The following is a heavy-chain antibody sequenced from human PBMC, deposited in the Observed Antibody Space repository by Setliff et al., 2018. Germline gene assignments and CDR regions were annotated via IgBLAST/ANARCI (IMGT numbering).Heavy chain of an antibody. CDR1: GYDFFGYW. Sequence: GESLKISCQGPGYDFFGYWIAWVRQVPGKGPEWVGLIYPGDSNTRYSPSFQGQVTISVDKAINTAYLQWTSLKVSDTAMYFCARQGCGTTSCHSIDYWGQGTLVTVSS. CDR2: IYPGDSNT. D-gene: IGHD2-2*01. CDR3: ARQGCGTTSCHSIDY. V-gene: IGHV5-51*01. J-gene: IGHJ4*01.